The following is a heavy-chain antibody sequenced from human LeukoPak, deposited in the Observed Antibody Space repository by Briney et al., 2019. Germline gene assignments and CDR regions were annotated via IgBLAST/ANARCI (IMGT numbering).Heavy chain of an antibody. CDR2: FSTSGSYI. V-gene: IGHV3-21*01. D-gene: IGHD3-3*01. CDR1: GFILSDFD. J-gene: IGHJ5*02. Sequence: GGSLRLSCAASGFILSDFDVNWVRQAPGKGLEWVSYFSTSGSYIHYADSVKGRFTISRDDAKNSLYLQLDCLSVEGTAVYFCARGNYDFAYDPWGQGTLVTVSS. CDR3: ARGNYDFAYDP.